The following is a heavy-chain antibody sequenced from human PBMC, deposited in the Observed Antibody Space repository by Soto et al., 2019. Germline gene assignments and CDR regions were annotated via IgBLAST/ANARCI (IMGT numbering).Heavy chain of an antibody. Sequence: QVQLQQWGAGLLKPSETLSLTCAVYGGSFSGYYWSWIRQPPGKGLEWIGEINHSGSTNYNPSLNGRVTISVAPSKNQFSLKLSSVTAADTAVYYCARAELSLSSGGFDPWGQGTLVTVSS. CDR2: INHSGST. D-gene: IGHD6-19*01. V-gene: IGHV4-34*01. CDR3: ARAELSLSSGGFDP. CDR1: GGSFSGYY. J-gene: IGHJ5*02.